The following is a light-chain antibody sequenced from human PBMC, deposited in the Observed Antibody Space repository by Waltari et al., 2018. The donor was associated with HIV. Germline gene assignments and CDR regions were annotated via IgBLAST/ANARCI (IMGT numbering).Light chain of an antibody. CDR1: KLGDKY. J-gene: IGLJ2*01. CDR3: QAWDSSIYVV. CDR2: QDS. V-gene: IGLV3-1*01. Sequence: SYELTQPPSVSVSPGQTASITCSGDKLGDKYACWYQQKPGQSPVLVIYQDSKRPSGIPERFSGSNSWNTATLTISGTQAMDEADYYCQAWDSSIYVVFGGGTKLTVL.